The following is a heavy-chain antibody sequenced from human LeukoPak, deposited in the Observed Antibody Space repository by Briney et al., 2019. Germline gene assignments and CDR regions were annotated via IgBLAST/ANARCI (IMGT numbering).Heavy chain of an antibody. CDR1: GGTFSSYA. CDR3: ARDRKYQLLWEDY. J-gene: IGHJ4*02. V-gene: IGHV1-69*05. CDR2: IIPIFGTA. Sequence: SVKVSCKASGGTFSSYAISGVRQAPGQGLEWMGGIIPIFGTANYAQKLQGRVTMTTDTSTSTAYMELRSLRSDDTAVYYCARDRKYQLLWEDYWGQGTLVTVSS. D-gene: IGHD2-2*01.